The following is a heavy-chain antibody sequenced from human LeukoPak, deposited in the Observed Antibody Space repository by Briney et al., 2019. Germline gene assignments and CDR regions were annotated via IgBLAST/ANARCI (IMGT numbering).Heavy chain of an antibody. CDR2: IYYSGST. CDR1: GDSIIRSNYY. J-gene: IGHJ4*02. V-gene: IGHV4-39*07. Sequence: KPSETLSLTCNVSGDSIIRSNYYWGWIRQPPGKGLEWIGNIYYSGSTYYNPSLKSRVTISVDTSKNQFSLKLSSVTAADTAVYYCARGSSTVMTFDYWGQGTLVTVSS. CDR3: ARGSSTVMTFDY. D-gene: IGHD6-13*01.